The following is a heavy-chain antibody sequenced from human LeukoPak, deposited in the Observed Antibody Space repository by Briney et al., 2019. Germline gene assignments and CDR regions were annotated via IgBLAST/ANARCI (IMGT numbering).Heavy chain of an antibody. CDR2: IYHSGST. Sequence: PSETLSLTCTVSGGSITSYYWSWIRQPPGKGLEWIGYIYHSGSTYYNPSLKSRVTISVDRSKNQFSLKLSSVTAADTAVYYCARSPIAARPAYYFDYWGQGTLVTVSS. CDR3: ARSPIAARPAYYFDY. V-gene: IGHV4-59*12. J-gene: IGHJ4*02. D-gene: IGHD6-6*01. CDR1: GGSITSYY.